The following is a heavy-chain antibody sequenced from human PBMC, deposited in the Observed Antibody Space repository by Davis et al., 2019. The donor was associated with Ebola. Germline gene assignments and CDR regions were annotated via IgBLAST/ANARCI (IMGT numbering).Heavy chain of an antibody. D-gene: IGHD2-15*01. J-gene: IGHJ6*02. CDR1: GYTFTSYY. CDR3: ARALVAADYYYYGMDV. V-gene: IGHV1-46*01. CDR2: INPSGGST. Sequence: ASVKVSCKASGYTFTSYYMHWVRQAPGQGLEWMGIINPSGGSTSYAQKFQGRVTMTRDTSTSTVYMELSSLRSEDTAVYYCARALVAADYYYYGMDVWGQGTTVTVSS.